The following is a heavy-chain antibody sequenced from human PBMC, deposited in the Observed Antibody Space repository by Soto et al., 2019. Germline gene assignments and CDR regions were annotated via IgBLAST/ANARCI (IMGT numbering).Heavy chain of an antibody. CDR3: ARAPWESSGWYGDLGYFDY. V-gene: IGHV1-69*01. D-gene: IGHD6-19*01. CDR1: GGTFSSYA. CDR2: IIPIFGTA. Sequence: QVQLVQSGAEVKKPGSSVKVSCKASGGTFSSYAISWVRQAPGQGLEWMGGIIPIFGTANYAQKFQGRVTITADESTSTADMELSSLRSEDTAVYYCARAPWESSGWYGDLGYFDYWGQGTLVTVSS. J-gene: IGHJ4*02.